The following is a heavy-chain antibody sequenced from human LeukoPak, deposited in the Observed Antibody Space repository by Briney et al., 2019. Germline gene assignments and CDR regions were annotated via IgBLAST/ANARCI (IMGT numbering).Heavy chain of an antibody. CDR1: GESFSGYY. CDR2: INHSGST. CDR3: ASFRQQLGFDI. D-gene: IGHD6-13*01. J-gene: IGHJ3*02. V-gene: IGHV4-34*01. Sequence: SETLSFTCADYGESFSGYYWSWIRQPPGKGLEWIGEINHSGSTNYNPSLKSRVTISVDTSKNQFSLKLSSVTAADTAVYYCASFRQQLGFDIWGQGTMVTVSS.